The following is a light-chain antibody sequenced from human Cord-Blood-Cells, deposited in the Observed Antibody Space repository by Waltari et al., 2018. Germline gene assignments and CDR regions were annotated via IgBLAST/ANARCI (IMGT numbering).Light chain of an antibody. CDR3: QQSYSTPWT. Sequence: DIQMTQSPSSLSASVGDRVTITCRASQSISSYLNWYQHKPGKAPKLLIYAASRLQSGVPSRFSGSGSGTDFTLTISSLQPEDFATYYCQQSYSTPWTFGQGTKVEIK. CDR2: AAS. CDR1: QSISSY. J-gene: IGKJ1*01. V-gene: IGKV1-39*01.